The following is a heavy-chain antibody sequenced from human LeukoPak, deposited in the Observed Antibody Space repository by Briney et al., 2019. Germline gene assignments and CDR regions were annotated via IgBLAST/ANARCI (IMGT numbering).Heavy chain of an antibody. D-gene: IGHD3-3*01. CDR2: IYTSGST. V-gene: IGHV4-39*01. CDR1: GGSMSSGSYY. Sequence: SETLSLTCSVSGGSMSSGSYYWGWIRQPPGKGLEWIGSIYTSGSTYHNPSLRSRLTTSVDTSKNQFSLKLSSVTAADTAVYYCARHGRLSEWCMDVWGKGTTVTVSS. J-gene: IGHJ6*03. CDR3: ARHGRLSEWCMDV.